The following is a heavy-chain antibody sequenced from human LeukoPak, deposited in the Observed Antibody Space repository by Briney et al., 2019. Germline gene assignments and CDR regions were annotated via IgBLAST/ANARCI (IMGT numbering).Heavy chain of an antibody. CDR2: INPHSGGT. CDR1: GYTFTDYY. Sequence: ASVKVSCKASGYTFTDYYMHWVRQAPGQGLEWMGWINPHSGGTDHAQKFQGRVTMTRDTSISTAYMELSRLRSDDTAVYYCARDVERGYSGYEGFDPWGQGTLVTVSS. CDR3: ARDVERGYSGYEGFDP. J-gene: IGHJ5*02. V-gene: IGHV1-2*02. D-gene: IGHD5-12*01.